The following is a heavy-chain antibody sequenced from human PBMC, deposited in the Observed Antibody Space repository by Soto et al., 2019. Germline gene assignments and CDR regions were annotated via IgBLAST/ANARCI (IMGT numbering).Heavy chain of an antibody. J-gene: IGHJ3*02. CDR2: INHSGST. Sequence: QVQLQQWGAGLLKPSETLSLTCAVYGGSFSGYYWSWIRQPPGKGLEWIGEINHSGSTNYNPSVKSRVTISVDTSKNQFSLKLSSVTAADTAVYYCARAFYGSGSYYFFVFDAFDIWGQGTMVTVSS. CDR1: GGSFSGYY. D-gene: IGHD3-10*01. CDR3: ARAFYGSGSYYFFVFDAFDI. V-gene: IGHV4-34*01.